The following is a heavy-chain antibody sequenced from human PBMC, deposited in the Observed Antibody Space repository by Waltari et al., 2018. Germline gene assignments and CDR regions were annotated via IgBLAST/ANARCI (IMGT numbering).Heavy chain of an antibody. CDR1: GYSISSGYY. CDR2: IYHSGAT. D-gene: IGHD5-12*01. V-gene: IGHV4-38-2*01. CDR3: ARGLSRIVATIRGDAFDI. Sequence: QVQLQESGPGLVKPSETLSLTCAVSGYSISSGYYWGWIRQPPGKGLEWIGSIYHSGATYNNPSLKSRVTISVDTSKNQFSLKLSSLTAADTAVYYCARGLSRIVATIRGDAFDIWGQGTMVTVSS. J-gene: IGHJ3*02.